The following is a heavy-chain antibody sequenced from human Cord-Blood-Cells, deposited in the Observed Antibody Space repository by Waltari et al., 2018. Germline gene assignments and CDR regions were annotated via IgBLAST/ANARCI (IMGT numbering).Heavy chain of an antibody. J-gene: IGHJ4*02. CDR2: FDPEDGET. V-gene: IGHV1-24*01. CDR1: GYPLPELS. CDR3: ATAVQYCSSTSCYTRIFDY. D-gene: IGHD2-2*02. Sequence: QVQLVQSGAEVKKPGASVKVSCKVSGYPLPELSMHRVRPAPGQGLEWMGGFDPEDGETIYAQKVQGRVTMTEDTSTDTADMELSSLRSEDTAVYYCATAVQYCSSTSCYTRIFDYWGQGTLVTVSS.